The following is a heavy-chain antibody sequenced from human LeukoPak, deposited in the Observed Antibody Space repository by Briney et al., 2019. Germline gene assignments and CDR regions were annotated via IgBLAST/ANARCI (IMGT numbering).Heavy chain of an antibody. V-gene: IGHV1-46*01. Sequence: ASVKVSFKASGYTFTNYKIHWVRQAPGQGLEWMGIISPRDVNTRYARKFQGRVTMTGDTSTSTVYMELSSLTSEDTAVYYCARDSGSYSADSWGQGTLVSVSS. D-gene: IGHD1-26*01. CDR2: ISPRDVNT. J-gene: IGHJ4*02. CDR3: ARDSGSYSADS. CDR1: GYTFTNYK.